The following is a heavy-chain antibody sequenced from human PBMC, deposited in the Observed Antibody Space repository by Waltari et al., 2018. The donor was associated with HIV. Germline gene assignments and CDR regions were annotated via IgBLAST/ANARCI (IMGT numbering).Heavy chain of an antibody. D-gene: IGHD2-21*02. CDR3: ASIAYCGGDCYPRGMDV. CDR1: GFTVSSTY. V-gene: IGHV3-66*01. Sequence: EVQLVESGGGLVQPGGSLRLSCAASGFTVSSTYMTWSRQAPGKGLEWVSVIHSGGSTYYADSVKGRFTISRDNSKNTLYLQMNSLRAEDTAVYYCASIAYCGGDCYPRGMDVWGQGTTVTVSS. J-gene: IGHJ6*02. CDR2: IHSGGST.